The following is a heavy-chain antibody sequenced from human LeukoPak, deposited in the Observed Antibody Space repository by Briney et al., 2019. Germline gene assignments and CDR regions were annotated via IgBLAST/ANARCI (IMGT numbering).Heavy chain of an antibody. Sequence: AASVKVSCKASGYTFTGYYMHWVRQAPGQGLEWMGWINPNSGGTNYAQKFQGRVTMTRDTSISTAYMELSRLRSDDTAVYYRARGRRIVVVPAATTTKFDYWGQGTLVTVSS. J-gene: IGHJ4*02. CDR3: ARGRRIVVVPAATTTKFDY. CDR1: GYTFTGYY. CDR2: INPNSGGT. V-gene: IGHV1-2*02. D-gene: IGHD2-2*01.